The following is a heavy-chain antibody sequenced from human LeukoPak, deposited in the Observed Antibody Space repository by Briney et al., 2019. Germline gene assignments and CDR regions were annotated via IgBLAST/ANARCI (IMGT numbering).Heavy chain of an antibody. D-gene: IGHD4-17*01. V-gene: IGHV3-23*01. CDR2: ISVSGGRT. CDR3: AKVGDYGDYALDY. CDR1: GFTFSNSG. J-gene: IGHJ4*02. Sequence: PGGSLRLSCVASGFTFSNSGMSWVRQAPGKGLEWVSGISVSGGRTYYADSVKGRFIISRDNSKNTLHLQMNSLRAEDTAVYYCAKVGDYGDYALDYWGQGTLVTVSS.